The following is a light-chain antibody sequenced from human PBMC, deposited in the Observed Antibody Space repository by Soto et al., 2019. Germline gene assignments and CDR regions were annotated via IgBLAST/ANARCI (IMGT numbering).Light chain of an antibody. CDR3: QSYDSSLSGWV. V-gene: IGLV1-40*01. Sequence: QAVVTQPPSVSGAPGQRVTISCTGSSSNIGAGYDVHWYQQLPGTAPKLLIHGNSNRPSGVPDRFSGSKSGTSASLAITGLQAEDEADYYRQSYDSSLSGWVFGGGTKLTVL. J-gene: IGLJ3*02. CDR1: SSNIGAGYD. CDR2: GNS.